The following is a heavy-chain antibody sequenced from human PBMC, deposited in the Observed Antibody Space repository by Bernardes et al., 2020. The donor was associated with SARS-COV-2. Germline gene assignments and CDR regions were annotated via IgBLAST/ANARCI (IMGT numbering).Heavy chain of an antibody. CDR1: GFPFRTDG. CDR2: ISDDGRNE. J-gene: IGHJ4*02. D-gene: IGHD6-19*01. Sequence: GSTLQVFCASSGFPFRTDGVHWVRRGPGMGLEWVAVISDDGRNEDYLDSVKGRFTISRDNSKSTLYLQMSTLTPDDSAVYYCVTNRMAVAGTDYWGLGTLVTVVS. V-gene: IGHV3-30*03. CDR3: VTNRMAVAGTDY.